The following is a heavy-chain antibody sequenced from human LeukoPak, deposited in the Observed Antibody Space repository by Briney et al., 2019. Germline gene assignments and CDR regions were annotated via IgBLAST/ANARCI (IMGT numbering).Heavy chain of an antibody. J-gene: IGHJ6*02. CDR1: GFTFSSYG. CDR3: ASGFTPTSGYDKYYYYGMDV. D-gene: IGHD5-12*01. CDR2: ISYDGSNK. V-gene: IGHV3-30*03. Sequence: GRSLRLSCAASGFTFSSYGMHWVRQAPGKGLEWVAAISYDGSNKYYADSVKGRFTISRDNSKNTLYLQMNSLRAEDTAVYYCASGFTPTSGYDKYYYYGMDVWGQGTTVTVSS.